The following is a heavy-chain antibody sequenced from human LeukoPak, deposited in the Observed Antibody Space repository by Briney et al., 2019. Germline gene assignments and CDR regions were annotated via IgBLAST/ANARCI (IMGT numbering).Heavy chain of an antibody. D-gene: IGHD4-17*01. V-gene: IGHV3-30*18. CDR1: GFSFISYG. CDR2: ISDDGRNK. J-gene: IGHJ4*02. Sequence: PGGSLRLSCAASGFSFISYGMHWVRQAPGKGLEWVGVISDDGRNKNYVDSVKGRFTISRDNSKDTLYLQMNSLRDEDTAVYYCAKRPSDYGDYVTYFDYWGQGTLVTVSS. CDR3: AKRPSDYGDYVTYFDY.